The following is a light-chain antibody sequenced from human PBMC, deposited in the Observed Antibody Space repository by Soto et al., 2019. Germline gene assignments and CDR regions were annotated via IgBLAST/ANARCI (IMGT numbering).Light chain of an antibody. CDR3: SSYTSSSTYVV. V-gene: IGLV2-14*03. J-gene: IGLJ2*01. Sequence: QSVLTQPASVSGSPGQSITISCTGTSSDVGGYNYVSWYQQHPGKAPKLMIYDVINRPSGVSNRFSGSKSGNSASLTISGLQDEDEADYYCSSYTSSSTYVVFGGGTKLTVL. CDR1: SSDVGGYNY. CDR2: DVI.